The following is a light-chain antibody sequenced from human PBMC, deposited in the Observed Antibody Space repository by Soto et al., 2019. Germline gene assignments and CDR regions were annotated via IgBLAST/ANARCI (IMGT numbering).Light chain of an antibody. J-gene: IGLJ1*01. CDR2: ENN. Sequence: QSVLTQPPSVSAAPGQKVTISCSGSSSNIGNNYVSWYQQLPGTAPKLLIYENNKRPSGIPDRFSGSKSGTSATLGITGLQTGDEAEYYCGTWDSSLSVSYVFGTGTKVTVL. CDR3: GTWDSSLSVSYV. CDR1: SSNIGNNY. V-gene: IGLV1-51*02.